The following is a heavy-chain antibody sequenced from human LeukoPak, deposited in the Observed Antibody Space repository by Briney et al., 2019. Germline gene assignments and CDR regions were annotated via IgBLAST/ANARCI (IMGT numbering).Heavy chain of an antibody. CDR2: IYYSGST. CDR1: GGSISSSSYY. J-gene: IGHJ4*02. CDR3: ASRPPKYSSGWYWGDY. Sequence: SETLSLTCTVSGGSISSSSYYWGWIRQPPGKGLEWIGSIYYSGSTYYNPSLKSRVTISVDTSKNQFSLKLSSVTAADTAVYYCASRPPKYSSGWYWGDYWGQGTLVTVSS. D-gene: IGHD6-19*01. V-gene: IGHV4-39*07.